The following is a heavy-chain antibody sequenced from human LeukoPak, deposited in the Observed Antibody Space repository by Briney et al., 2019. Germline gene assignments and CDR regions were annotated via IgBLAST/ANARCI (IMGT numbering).Heavy chain of an antibody. V-gene: IGHV1-69*10. D-gene: IGHD3-3*01. J-gene: IGHJ6*04. CDR1: GYTFTGYY. Sequence: GASVKVSCKASGYTFTGYYMHWVRQAPGKGLEWMGVFIPILGTANSTQKFQDRVTIIADISTNTVYMELSSLRSEDTAVYFCAGIPVFGVVLHQEPVWGKGTTVTVSS. CDR3: AGIPVFGVVLHQEPV. CDR2: FIPILGTA.